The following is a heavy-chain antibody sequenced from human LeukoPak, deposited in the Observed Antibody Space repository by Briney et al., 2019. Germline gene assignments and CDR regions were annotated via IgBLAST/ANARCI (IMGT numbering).Heavy chain of an antibody. CDR3: ARSGWYLYFDY. J-gene: IGHJ4*02. CDR1: GFTFSSYG. V-gene: IGHV3-30*03. CDR2: ISYDGSNK. D-gene: IGHD6-19*01. Sequence: QSGGSLRLSCAASGFTFSSYGMHWVRQAPGKGLEWVAVISYDGSNKYYADSVKGRFTISRDNSKNTLYLQMNSLRAEDTAVYYCARSGWYLYFDYWGQGTLVTVSS.